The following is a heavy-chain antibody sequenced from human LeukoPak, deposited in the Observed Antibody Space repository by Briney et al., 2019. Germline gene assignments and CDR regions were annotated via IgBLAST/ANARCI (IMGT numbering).Heavy chain of an antibody. CDR2: ISPNSDDT. V-gene: IGHV1-2*02. Sequence: ASVKVSCKPSGYTFTGYYLHWVRQAPGQGLEWMGWISPNSDDTNYAQKFRGRVNMTRDTSISTAYMELSRLRSDDTAIYYCARGGFDYWGQGTLVTVSS. J-gene: IGHJ4*02. CDR1: GYTFTGYY. CDR3: ARGGFDY.